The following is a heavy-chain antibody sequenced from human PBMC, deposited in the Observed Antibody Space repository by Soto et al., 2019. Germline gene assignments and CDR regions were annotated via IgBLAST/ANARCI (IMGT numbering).Heavy chain of an antibody. Sequence: SETLSLTCAVSGGSIGTSAYYWGWIRQAPGKGLEWIGSINHSGNTYLSPSLKDRVTMSVDTSKNSFSLKLRSATAADTGLYYCSRRAPEGFDPWRQGTLVTVSS. CDR3: SRRAPEGFDP. CDR2: INHSGNT. V-gene: IGHV4-39*01. CDR1: GGSIGTSAYY. J-gene: IGHJ5*02.